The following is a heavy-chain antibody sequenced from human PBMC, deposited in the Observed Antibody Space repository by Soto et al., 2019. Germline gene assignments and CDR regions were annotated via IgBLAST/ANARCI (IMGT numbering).Heavy chain of an antibody. J-gene: IGHJ4*01. CDR1: GGSISSYY. CDR2: IYYSGST. D-gene: IGHD1-1*01. CDR3: NNGQSGDNVDD. V-gene: IGHV4-59*08. Sequence: PSETLSLTCTVSGGSISSYYWSWIRQPPGKGLEWIGYIYYSGSTNYNPSLKSRVTISVDTSKNQFSLKLSSVSAADTAVYYCNNGQSGDNVDDWGQGTLVTVSS.